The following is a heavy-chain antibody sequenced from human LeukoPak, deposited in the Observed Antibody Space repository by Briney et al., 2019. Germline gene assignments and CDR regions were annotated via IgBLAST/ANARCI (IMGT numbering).Heavy chain of an antibody. CDR1: GFTFSNYW. V-gene: IGHV3-7*01. J-gene: IGHJ4*02. Sequence: GGSLRLSCAASGFTFSNYWMTWVRQAPGKGLEWVANIKQDGSEKYYVDSVKGRFTISRDNAENSLYLQMNSLRAEDTAVYYCASPGEGGRLWDFDYWGQGTLVTVSS. D-gene: IGHD2-21*01. CDR2: IKQDGSEK. CDR3: ASPGEGGRLWDFDY.